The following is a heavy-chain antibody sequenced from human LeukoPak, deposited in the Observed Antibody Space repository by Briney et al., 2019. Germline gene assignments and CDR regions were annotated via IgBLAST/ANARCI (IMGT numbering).Heavy chain of an antibody. D-gene: IGHD2-2*01. V-gene: IGHV1-69*13. CDR1: RGTFNNNA. J-gene: IGHJ5*02. CDR2: IIPIFGTP. CDR3: ARDARHRYCSSTRCYRGWFDP. Sequence: SVKVSCKASRGTFNNNAISWVRQAPGQGLEWMGGIIPIFGTPNYAQKFQGRVTITADESTSTAYMELSSLRSEDTAVYYCARDARHRYCSSTRCYRGWFDPWGQGTLVTVSS.